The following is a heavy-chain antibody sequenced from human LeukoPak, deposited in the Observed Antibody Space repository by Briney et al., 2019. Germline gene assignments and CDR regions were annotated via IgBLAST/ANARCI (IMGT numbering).Heavy chain of an antibody. V-gene: IGHV7-4-1*02. J-gene: IGHJ4*02. Sequence: ASVKVSCKASGGTFTSYAMNWVRQAPGQGLEWMGWINTNTGNPTYAQGFTGRFVFSLDTSVSTAYLQISSLKAEDTAVYYCARRRWWLRSSGYDYWGQGTLVTVSS. CDR2: INTNTGNP. CDR3: ARRRWWLRSSGYDY. D-gene: IGHD5-12*01. CDR1: GGTFTSYA.